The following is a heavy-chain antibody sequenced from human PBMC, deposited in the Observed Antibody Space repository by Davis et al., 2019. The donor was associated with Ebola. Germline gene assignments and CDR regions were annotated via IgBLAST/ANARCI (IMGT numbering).Heavy chain of an antibody. J-gene: IGHJ4*02. Sequence: PSETLSLTCAISGDTVSSNTGAWNWIRQSPSRGLEWLGRTYYRSNWYNDYAVSVRGRITVNPDTSKNQFYLHLNSVTPEDTAVYYCASGTHANGWSTWSQGTLVTVSS. CDR3: ASGTHANGWST. CDR2: TYYRSNWYN. CDR1: GDTVSSNTGA. V-gene: IGHV6-1*01. D-gene: IGHD6-19*01.